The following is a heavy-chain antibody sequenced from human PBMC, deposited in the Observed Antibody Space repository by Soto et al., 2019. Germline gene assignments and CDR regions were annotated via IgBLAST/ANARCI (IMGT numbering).Heavy chain of an antibody. CDR1: GFILSSYG. CDR3: AKGGEYQLLRIYFDY. V-gene: IGHV3-30*18. CDR2: ISYDGSSK. Sequence: QVQLVECGGGVVQPGRSLRLSCAASGFILSSYGMHWVRQAPGKGLEWVAVISYDGSSKYYADSVKGRFTISRDNSENTLHLQMNSLRAEDTAMYYCAKGGEYQLLRIYFDYWVQGTPVTVSS. J-gene: IGHJ4*02. D-gene: IGHD2-2*01.